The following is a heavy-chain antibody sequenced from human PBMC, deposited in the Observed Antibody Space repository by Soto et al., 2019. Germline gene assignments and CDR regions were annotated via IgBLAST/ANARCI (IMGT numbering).Heavy chain of an antibody. D-gene: IGHD6-13*01. CDR1: GFTFISYA. Sequence: GGSLRLSCAASGFTFISYAMHWGRQAPGKGLEWVAVISYDGSNKYYADSVKGRFTISRDNSKNTLYLQMNSLRAEDTAVYYCARETAAANYYFDYWGQGTLVTVSS. CDR2: ISYDGSNK. J-gene: IGHJ4*02. CDR3: ARETAAANYYFDY. V-gene: IGHV3-30-3*01.